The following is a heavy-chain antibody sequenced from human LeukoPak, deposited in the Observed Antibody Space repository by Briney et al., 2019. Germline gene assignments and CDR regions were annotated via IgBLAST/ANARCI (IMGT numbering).Heavy chain of an antibody. CDR2: INPSGGST. J-gene: IGHJ6*03. D-gene: IGHD4-17*01. Sequence: ASVKVSCKASGYTFTSYYMHWVRQAPGQGLEWMGIINPSGGSTSYAQKFQGRVTMTRDMSTSTVYMELSSLRSEDTAVYYCARGGTVTTQSEYYYYYYMDVWGKGTTVTISS. CDR1: GYTFTSYY. CDR3: ARGGTVTTQSEYYYYYYMDV. V-gene: IGHV1-46*01.